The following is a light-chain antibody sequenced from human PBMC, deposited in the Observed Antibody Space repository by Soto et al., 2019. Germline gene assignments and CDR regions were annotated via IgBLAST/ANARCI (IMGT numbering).Light chain of an antibody. CDR3: TSYAGGNNV. CDR1: SSDVGGYNY. Sequence: QSALTQPTSASGAPGQSVTISCTGTSSDVGGYNYVSWYQQHPGKVPKLMVYEVNKRPSGVPDRFSGSKSGNTASLTVSGLQAEDEADYYCTSYAGGNNVFGTGTKLTV. CDR2: EVN. V-gene: IGLV2-8*01. J-gene: IGLJ1*01.